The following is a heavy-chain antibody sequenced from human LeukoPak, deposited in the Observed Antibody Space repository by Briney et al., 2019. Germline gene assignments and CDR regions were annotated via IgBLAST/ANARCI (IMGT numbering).Heavy chain of an antibody. Sequence: PGGSLRLSCAASGFTFSSYAMSWVRQAPGKGLEGVSSISGSGGSTYYADSVKGRFTISRDNSKNTLYLQMNSLRAEDTAVYYCAIHRTSGWLYWGQGTLVTDSS. V-gene: IGHV3-23*01. J-gene: IGHJ4*02. CDR3: AIHRTSGWLY. CDR2: ISGSGGST. D-gene: IGHD6-19*01. CDR1: GFTFSSYA.